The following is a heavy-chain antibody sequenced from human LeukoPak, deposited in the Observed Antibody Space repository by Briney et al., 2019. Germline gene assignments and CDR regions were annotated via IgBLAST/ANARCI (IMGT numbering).Heavy chain of an antibody. CDR2: INHSGST. Sequence: NASETLSLTCAVYDGSFSGYYWSRLRPPPGKGLEWIGEINHSGSTNYNPSLKSRVTISVDTSKNQFSLKLGSVTAADTAVYYCARVARGDMIVAVMYFDYWGQGTLVTVSS. D-gene: IGHD3-22*01. CDR1: DGSFSGYY. CDR3: ARVARGDMIVAVMYFDY. J-gene: IGHJ4*02. V-gene: IGHV4-34*01.